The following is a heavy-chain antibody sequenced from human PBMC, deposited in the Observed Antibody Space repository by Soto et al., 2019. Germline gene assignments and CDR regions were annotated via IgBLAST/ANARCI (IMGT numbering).Heavy chain of an antibody. V-gene: IGHV3-23*01. CDR2: IGYRTTDT. J-gene: IGHJ4*02. D-gene: IGHD6-19*01. CDR1: GFILSRHA. Sequence: EVLLLQSGGGLAQPGVSLTLSCATSGFILSRHAMSWVRQAPGKGLDWVSVIGYRTTDTYYADSVKGRFTISRDESKNTVYLQMTNLRVEDTAVYYCAKDRGGGWVIDYWGQGTLVTVSS. CDR3: AKDRGGGWVIDY.